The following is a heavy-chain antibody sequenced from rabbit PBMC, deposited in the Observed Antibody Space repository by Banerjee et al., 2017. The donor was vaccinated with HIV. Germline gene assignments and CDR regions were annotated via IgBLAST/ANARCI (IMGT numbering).Heavy chain of an antibody. CDR2: IYAGSSGNT. CDR1: GFSFNSGYD. D-gene: IGHD8-1*01. Sequence: QEQLVESGGGLVQPEASLTLTCKASGFSFNSGYDMCWVRQAPGKGLEWIACIYAGSSGNTYSATWAKGRFTISKTSSTTVTLQMTSLTAADTATYFCARDTGTSFSTYGMDLWGQGTLVTVS. V-gene: IGHV1S45*01. J-gene: IGHJ6*01. CDR3: ARDTGTSFSTYGMDL.